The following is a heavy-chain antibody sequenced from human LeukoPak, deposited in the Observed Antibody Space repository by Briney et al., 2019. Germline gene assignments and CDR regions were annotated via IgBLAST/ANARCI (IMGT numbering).Heavy chain of an antibody. J-gene: IGHJ4*02. CDR1: YSSFSSEYC. Sequence: PSETLSVTCSGSYSSFSSEYCWGLMRQPPGKELEWLGSISDGVSTYYHPSLKSRVTISLDTSKNQYSLRLRSVTAADTAVYFCAREMIHRARDVYFDYWGQGSLVTVS. D-gene: IGHD3-16*01. CDR3: AREMIHRARDVYFDY. V-gene: IGHV4-38-2*02. CDR2: ISDGVST.